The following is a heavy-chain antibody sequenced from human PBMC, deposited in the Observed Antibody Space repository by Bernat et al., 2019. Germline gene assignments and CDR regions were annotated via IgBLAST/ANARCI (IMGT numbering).Heavy chain of an antibody. CDR1: GYTFTSYY. CDR3: ARDQVTTTVVTHGRWRFDY. Sequence: QVQLVQSGAEVKKPGASVKVSCKASGYTFTSYYMHWVRQAPGQGLEWMGIINPIGGSTSYAQKFQGRVTMTRDTSTSTVYMELSSLRSEDTAVYYCARDQVTTTVVTHGRWRFDYWGQGTLVTVSS. V-gene: IGHV1-46*01. D-gene: IGHD4-23*01. J-gene: IGHJ4*02. CDR2: INPIGGST.